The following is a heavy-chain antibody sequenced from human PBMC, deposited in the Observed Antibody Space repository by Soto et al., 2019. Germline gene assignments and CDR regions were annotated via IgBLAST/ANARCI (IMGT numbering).Heavy chain of an antibody. Sequence: EVQLVESGGGLVQPGGSLRLSCAASGVTFSSYWMHWVRQAPGKGLVWVSRINSDGSSTTYADSVKGRFTISRDNAKNTLYLQMNSLRAEDTAVYYCVRVPTGGYAFSLDDYWGQGTLVTVSS. D-gene: IGHD5-12*01. CDR3: VRVPTGGYAFSLDDY. V-gene: IGHV3-74*01. J-gene: IGHJ4*02. CDR1: GVTFSSYW. CDR2: INSDGSST.